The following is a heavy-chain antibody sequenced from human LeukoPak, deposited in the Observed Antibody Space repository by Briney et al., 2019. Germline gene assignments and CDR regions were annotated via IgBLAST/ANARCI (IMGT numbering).Heavy chain of an antibody. Sequence: SETLSLTCAVYGGSFSGYYWSWIRQPPGKGLEWIGQVNHRGSTNYNPSLKSRVTVSVDTSKNQFSLKLSSVTAADTAVYYCARHEIDYGGKSSFDYWGQGTLVTVSS. D-gene: IGHD4-23*01. CDR3: ARHEIDYGGKSSFDY. CDR1: GGSFSGYY. CDR2: VNHRGST. J-gene: IGHJ4*02. V-gene: IGHV4-34*01.